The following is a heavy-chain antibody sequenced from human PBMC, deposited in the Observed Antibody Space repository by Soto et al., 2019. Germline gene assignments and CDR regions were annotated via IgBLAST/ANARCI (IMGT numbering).Heavy chain of an antibody. CDR1: GGSISSYY. J-gene: IGHJ4*02. CDR2: IYYSGST. Sequence: SETLSLTCTVSGGSISSYYWSWIRQPPGKGLEWIGYIYYSGSTNYNPSLKSRVTISVDTSKNQFSLKLNSVTAADTAVYYCARSSYGSGGLYYFDYWGQGTLVTVSS. D-gene: IGHD3-10*01. V-gene: IGHV4-59*01. CDR3: ARSSYGSGGLYYFDY.